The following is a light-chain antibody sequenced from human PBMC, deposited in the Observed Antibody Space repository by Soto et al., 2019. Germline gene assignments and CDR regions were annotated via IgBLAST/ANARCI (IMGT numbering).Light chain of an antibody. Sequence: QSALTQPASVSGSPGQSITISCTGTSSDVGSYNLVSCYQQHPGKAPKLMIYEVRKRPSGVSNRFSGSKSGNTASLTISGLQAEDEADYYCCSFAGSSTLVFGTGTKLTVL. CDR3: CSFAGSSTLV. J-gene: IGLJ1*01. CDR2: EVR. V-gene: IGLV2-23*02. CDR1: SSDVGSYNL.